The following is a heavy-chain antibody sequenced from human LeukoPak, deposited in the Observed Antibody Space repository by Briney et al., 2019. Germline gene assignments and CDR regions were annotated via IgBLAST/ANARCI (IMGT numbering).Heavy chain of an antibody. CDR1: GITVSSYY. Sequence: GGSLRLSCAVSGITVSSYYMSWVRQAPGKGLEWGSIIYGGGTTYYTDSVKGRFTISRDSSKNTVYLQMDSLRAEDTAVYYCARGGLWGGDYWGQGTLVTVSS. J-gene: IGHJ4*02. D-gene: IGHD3-16*01. CDR2: IYGGGTT. V-gene: IGHV3-53*01. CDR3: ARGGLWGGDY.